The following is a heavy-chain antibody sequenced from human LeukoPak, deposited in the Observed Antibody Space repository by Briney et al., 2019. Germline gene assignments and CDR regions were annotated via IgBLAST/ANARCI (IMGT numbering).Heavy chain of an antibody. V-gene: IGHV3-23*01. D-gene: IGHD6-19*01. CDR3: AKGWESSGWYGAKLDY. Sequence: GGSLRLSCAASGFTFSSFAMSWVRQAPGKGLEWVSGISGSGGSTYYADSVKGQLTISRDNSKNTVYLEMNSLRDEDTAVYYCAKGWESSGWYGAKLDYWGQGTLVTVSS. J-gene: IGHJ4*02. CDR2: ISGSGGST. CDR1: GFTFSSFA.